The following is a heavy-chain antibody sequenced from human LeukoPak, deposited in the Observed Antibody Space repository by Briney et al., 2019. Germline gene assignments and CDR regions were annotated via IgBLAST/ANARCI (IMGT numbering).Heavy chain of an antibody. D-gene: IGHD2-21*01. CDR2: INPQGDIT. CDR3: ARPSYCVADNCGYWLDP. V-gene: IGHV1-46*01. CDR1: GYTFTKYL. J-gene: IGHJ5*01. Sequence: ASVKVSCKTSGYTFTKYLIHWVRQAPGQRLEWMGTINPQGDITNYAQRFQCRITLTEDTSTSTVYMELSSLTSEDTAVYYCARPSYCVADNCGYWLDPWGPGTLVTGSS.